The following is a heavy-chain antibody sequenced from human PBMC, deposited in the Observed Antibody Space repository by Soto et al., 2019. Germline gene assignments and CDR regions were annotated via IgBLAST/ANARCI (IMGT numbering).Heavy chain of an antibody. J-gene: IGHJ4*02. CDR3: ARVPLYYYDSSGYLLFDY. CDR2: ISAYNGNT. D-gene: IGHD3-22*01. V-gene: IGHV1-18*04. CDR1: GYTFTSYG. Sequence: QVQLVQSGAEVKKPGASVKVSCKASGYTFTSYGISWVRQAPGQGLEWMGWISAYNGNTNYAQKLQGRVTMTTDTSTSTAYMELRSLRSDDTAVHYCARVPLYYYDSSGYLLFDYWGQGTLVTVSS.